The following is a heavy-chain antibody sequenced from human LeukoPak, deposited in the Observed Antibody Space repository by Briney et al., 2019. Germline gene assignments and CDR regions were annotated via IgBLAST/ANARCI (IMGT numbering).Heavy chain of an antibody. CDR1: GFTFSSYS. CDR2: ISSGSNYI. D-gene: IGHD2-2*01. J-gene: IGHJ4*02. V-gene: IGHV3-21*01. Sequence: PGGSLRLSCAASGFTFSSYSMNWVRQAPGRGLEWVLSISSGSNYIYYADSVKGRFTISRDNAKNSLYLQMNSLRAEDTAVYYCARAYCSSTRCYPYYFDYWGQGTLVTVSS. CDR3: ARAYCSSTRCYPYYFDY.